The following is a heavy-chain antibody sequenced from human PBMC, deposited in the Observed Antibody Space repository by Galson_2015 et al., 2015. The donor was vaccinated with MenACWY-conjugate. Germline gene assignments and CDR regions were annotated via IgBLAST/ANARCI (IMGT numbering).Heavy chain of an antibody. D-gene: IGHD1-1*01. J-gene: IGHJ4*02. CDR3: ARDNNWSFDS. V-gene: IGHV3-74*01. CDR1: GFTFNNYW. Sequence: SLRLSCAASGFTFNNYWMHWVRQPPGEGLEWISYIKADGSFSNYADSVKGRFTISTDNAKNMVYLQMDGLGGEDTAVYFCARDNNWSFDSWGQGTLVTVSS. CDR2: IKADGSFS.